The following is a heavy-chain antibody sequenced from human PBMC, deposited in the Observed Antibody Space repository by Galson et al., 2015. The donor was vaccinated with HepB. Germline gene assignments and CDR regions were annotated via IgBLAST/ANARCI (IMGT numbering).Heavy chain of an antibody. Sequence: SLRLSCAASGFTVSSNYMSWVRQAPGKGLEWVSVIYSGGSTYYADSVKGRFTISRHNSKNTLYLQMNSLRAEDTAVYYCATSSREYSSGWLQTNNFDYWGQGTLVTVSS. CDR2: IYSGGST. CDR1: GFTVSSNY. D-gene: IGHD6-19*01. CDR3: ATSSREYSSGWLQTNNFDY. J-gene: IGHJ4*02. V-gene: IGHV3-53*04.